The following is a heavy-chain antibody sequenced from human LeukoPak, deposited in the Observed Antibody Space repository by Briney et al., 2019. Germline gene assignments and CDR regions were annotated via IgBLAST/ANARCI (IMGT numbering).Heavy chain of an antibody. V-gene: IGHV3-23*01. CDR1: GFTFDDYA. CDR2: ITSSGDGT. D-gene: IGHD3-22*01. J-gene: IGHJ4*02. Sequence: PGGSLRLSCAASGFTFDDYAMSWVRQAPGKGLQWVSSITSSGDGTYYADSVKSRFTISRDNSENMLYLQMNSLRVEDTAVYFCAKDRPNYYGSNGHYYRRDGDYWGQGTLVTVSS. CDR3: AKDRPNYYGSNGHYYRRDGDY.